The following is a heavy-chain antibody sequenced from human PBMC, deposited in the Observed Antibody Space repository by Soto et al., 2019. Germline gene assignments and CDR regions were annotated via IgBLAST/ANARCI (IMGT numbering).Heavy chain of an antibody. J-gene: IGHJ5*02. CDR3: ARHGGGYDSCCNIVWFDP. D-gene: IGHD3-22*01. CDR1: GYSFTSYW. CDR2: IYPGDSDT. Sequence: GESLKISCKGSGYSFTSYWIGWVRQMPGKGLEWMGIIYPGDSDTRYSPSFQGQVTISADKSISTAYLQVSSLKASDTAMYYCARHGGGYDSCCNIVWFDPWGQGTLVTVSS. V-gene: IGHV5-51*01.